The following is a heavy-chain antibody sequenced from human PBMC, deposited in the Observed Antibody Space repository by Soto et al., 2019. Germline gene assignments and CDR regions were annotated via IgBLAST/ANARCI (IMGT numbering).Heavy chain of an antibody. V-gene: IGHV3-21*01. CDR2: ISPTGTFM. J-gene: IGHJ3*01. D-gene: IGHD4-17*01. Sequence: PGGSLRLSCAASGFAFSSYNMHWVRQAPGRGLEWVSSISPTGTFMNSADSLKDRFSISRDNAEKSLSLQVNNLRAEDTAVYYCARGGIDGELPGWTGDAFDLWGQGTMVTVSS. CDR3: ARGGIDGELPGWTGDAFDL. CDR1: GFAFSSYN.